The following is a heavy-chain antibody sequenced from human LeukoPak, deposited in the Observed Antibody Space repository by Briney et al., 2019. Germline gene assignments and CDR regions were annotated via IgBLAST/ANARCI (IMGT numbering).Heavy chain of an antibody. V-gene: IGHV1-69*04. Sequence: SVKVACKASGGTFRSYAISWVRQAPGQGLEWMGRIIPILGIANYAQKFQGRVTITADKSTSTAYMELSSLRSEDTAVYYCASASRTSYSYGDGAAAGSYYFDYWGQGTLVTVSS. CDR3: ASASRTSYSYGDGAAAGSYYFDY. CDR2: IIPILGIA. CDR1: GGTFRSYA. D-gene: IGHD6-13*01. J-gene: IGHJ4*02.